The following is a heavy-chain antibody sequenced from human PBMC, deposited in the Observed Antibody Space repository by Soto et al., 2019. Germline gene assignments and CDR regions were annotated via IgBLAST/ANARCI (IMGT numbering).Heavy chain of an antibody. CDR1: GFTFDDYA. CDR3: AKTFRFLEWLPYFDY. D-gene: IGHD3-3*01. J-gene: IGHJ4*02. CDR2: ISWNSGSI. V-gene: IGHV3-9*01. Sequence: EVQLVESGGGLVQPGRSLRLSCAASGFTFDDYAMHWVRQAPGKGLEWVSGISWNSGSIGYADSVKGRFTISRDNAKNSLYLQMNRLRAEDTALYYCAKTFRFLEWLPYFDYWGQGTLVTVSS.